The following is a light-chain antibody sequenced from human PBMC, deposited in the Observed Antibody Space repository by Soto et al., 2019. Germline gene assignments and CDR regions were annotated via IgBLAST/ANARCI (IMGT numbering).Light chain of an antibody. CDR2: DDS. J-gene: IGLJ2*01. V-gene: IGLV3-21*02. CDR1: NLGTKS. Sequence: SYELTQAPSVSVAPGQTARITCGGNNLGTKSVHWYQQKPGQAPVLVVYDDSDRRSGIPDRFSGSNSGNTATLTISRVEAGDEADYYCRVWDSSSGQVIFGGGTKLTVL. CDR3: RVWDSSSGQVI.